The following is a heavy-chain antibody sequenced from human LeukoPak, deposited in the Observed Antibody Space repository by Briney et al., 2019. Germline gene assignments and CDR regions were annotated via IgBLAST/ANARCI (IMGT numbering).Heavy chain of an antibody. V-gene: IGHV4-59*01. Sequence: SETLSLTCTVSGGSISSYYWSWIRQPPGKGLEWIGYIYYSGSTNYNPSLKSRVTMSVDTSKNQFSLKLSSVTAADTAVYYCARGLRLGPFDYWGQGTLVTVSS. CDR1: GGSISSYY. CDR2: IYYSGST. D-gene: IGHD1-26*01. J-gene: IGHJ4*02. CDR3: ARGLRLGPFDY.